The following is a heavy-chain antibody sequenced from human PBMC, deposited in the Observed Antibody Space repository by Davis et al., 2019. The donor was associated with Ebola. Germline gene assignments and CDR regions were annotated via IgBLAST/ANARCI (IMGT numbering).Heavy chain of an antibody. Sequence: GGSLRLSCAASGFIFSSDWMSWVRQAPGKGLEWVSTISGSGGSTYYADSVKGRFTISRDNSKNTLYLQMNSLRAEDTAVYYCARKPDIVVVVAADYGMDVWGQGTTVTVSS. CDR3: ARKPDIVVVVAADYGMDV. D-gene: IGHD2-15*01. J-gene: IGHJ6*02. CDR1: GFIFSSDW. V-gene: IGHV3-23*01. CDR2: ISGSGGST.